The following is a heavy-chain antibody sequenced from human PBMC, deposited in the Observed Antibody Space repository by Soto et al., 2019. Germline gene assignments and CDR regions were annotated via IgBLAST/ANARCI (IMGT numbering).Heavy chain of an antibody. CDR2: ISSNGGTT. J-gene: IGHJ4*02. V-gene: IGHV3-64*01. CDR1: GFTFSSYD. CDR3: VRRVSGNYDY. Sequence: EVQLAESGGGMVQPGGSLRLSCVASGFTFSSYDMHWVRHAPGKGLEYVSSISSNGGTTYYGNSVKGRFTISRDNSKNTLYLQMGSLRAEDMAVYYCVRRVSGNYDYGGQGTLVTVSS. D-gene: IGHD1-7*01.